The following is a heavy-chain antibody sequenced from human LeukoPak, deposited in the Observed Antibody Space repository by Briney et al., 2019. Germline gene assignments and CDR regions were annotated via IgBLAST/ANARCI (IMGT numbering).Heavy chain of an antibody. D-gene: IGHD1-26*01. Sequence: GGSLRLSCAASGFTFSSNVMSWVRQAPGKGLEWVSTLSGSSGNTHYADSVKGRFTISRDNYENTLFLQMNSLRAEDTAVYYCAKVEGATSSLSFDYWGQGTLVTVSS. V-gene: IGHV3-23*01. J-gene: IGHJ4*02. CDR1: GFTFSSNV. CDR3: AKVEGATSSLSFDY. CDR2: LSGSSGNT.